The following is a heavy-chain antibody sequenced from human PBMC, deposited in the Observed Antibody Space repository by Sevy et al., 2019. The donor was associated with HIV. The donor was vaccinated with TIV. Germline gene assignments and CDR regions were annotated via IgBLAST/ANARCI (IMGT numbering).Heavy chain of an antibody. Sequence: GGSLRLSCAASGFTFSSYSMNWVRQAPGKGLKWVSSISSSSSYIYYADSVKGRFTISRDNAKNSLYLQMNSLRAEDTAVYYCAREGIVVVPAAQIYYYGMDVWGQWTTVTVSS. CDR2: ISSSSSYI. D-gene: IGHD2-2*01. J-gene: IGHJ6*02. CDR3: AREGIVVVPAAQIYYYGMDV. CDR1: GFTFSSYS. V-gene: IGHV3-21*01.